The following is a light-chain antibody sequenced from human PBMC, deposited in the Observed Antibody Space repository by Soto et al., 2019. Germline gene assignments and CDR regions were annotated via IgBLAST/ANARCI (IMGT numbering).Light chain of an antibody. CDR2: KAS. CDR1: QSINNW. V-gene: IGKV1-5*03. J-gene: IGKJ1*01. Sequence: DIQMTQSPSTLSASVGDRVTITCRASQSINNWLAWYQQKPGKAPKLFIFKASTLESWVPSRFSCSGSGTEFTLSISSLQPDDFATYFCQQYESFPRTFGQGTKVEIK. CDR3: QQYESFPRT.